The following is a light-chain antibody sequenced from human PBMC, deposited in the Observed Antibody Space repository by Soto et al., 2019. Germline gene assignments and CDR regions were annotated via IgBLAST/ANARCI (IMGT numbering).Light chain of an antibody. V-gene: IGLV2-14*01. Sequence: QSVLTQPVSVSGSPGQSITISCTGTSSDVGGYNYVSWYQQHPGKAPKLMIYDVSNRPSGVSNRFSGAKSGNTASLTISGLQAEDEADYYCSSYTSSSTRLVVFGGGTKLTVL. CDR1: SSDVGGYNY. J-gene: IGLJ2*01. CDR3: SSYTSSSTRLVV. CDR2: DVS.